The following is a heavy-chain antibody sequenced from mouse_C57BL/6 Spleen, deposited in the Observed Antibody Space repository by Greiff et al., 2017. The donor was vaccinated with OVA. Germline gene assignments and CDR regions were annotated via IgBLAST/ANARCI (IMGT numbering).Heavy chain of an antibody. CDR2: FYPGSGSI. J-gene: IGHJ4*01. D-gene: IGHD2-4*01. CDR3: AGHEGGGIYCDYGEAMDY. V-gene: IGHV1-62-2*01. CDR1: GYTFTEYT. Sequence: QVQLQQSGAELVKPGASVKLSCKASGYTFTEYTIHWVKQRSGQGLEWIGWFYPGSGSIKYNEKFKDKATLTADKSSSTVYMELSSLTSEDSAVFFCAGHEGGGIYCDYGEAMDYWGQGTSVTVSS.